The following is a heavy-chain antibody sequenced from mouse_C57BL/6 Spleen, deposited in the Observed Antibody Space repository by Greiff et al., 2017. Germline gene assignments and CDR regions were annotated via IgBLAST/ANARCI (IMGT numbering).Heavy chain of an antibody. Sequence: QVQLQQSGAELVRPGASVTLSCKASGYTFTDYEMHWVKQTPVHGLEWIGAIDPETGGTAYNQKFKGKAILTADKSSSTAYMELRSLTSEDSAVYYCTSVGYYYGSEGFAYWGQGTLVTVSA. CDR2: IDPETGGT. CDR3: TSVGYYYGSEGFAY. J-gene: IGHJ3*01. D-gene: IGHD1-1*01. CDR1: GYTFTDYE. V-gene: IGHV1-15*01.